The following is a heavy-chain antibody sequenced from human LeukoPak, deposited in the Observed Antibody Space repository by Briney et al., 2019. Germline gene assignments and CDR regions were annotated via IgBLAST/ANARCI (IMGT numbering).Heavy chain of an antibody. CDR3: STPLETFWSGYSYGH. Sequence: AAVSLRLSCAASGFTVSSYSMKRVRQAPGKGLEWVSYISSSSSTLYYEVSVKGRFTISRDNAKNSLYLKMNSLSAEDTAVYYSSTPLETFWSGYSYGHWGHRTPGTVSS. D-gene: IGHD3-3*01. V-gene: IGHV3-48*04. J-gene: IGHJ4*01. CDR2: ISSSSSTL. CDR1: GFTVSSYS.